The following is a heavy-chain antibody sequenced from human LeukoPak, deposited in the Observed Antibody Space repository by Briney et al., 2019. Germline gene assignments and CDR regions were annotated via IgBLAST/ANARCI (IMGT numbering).Heavy chain of an antibody. J-gene: IGHJ4*02. CDR1: GYTFTGYH. Sequence: EASVKVSCKTSGYTFTGYHMHWVRQAPGQGLEWMGRINPNSGDTNYAQKFQGRVTMTRDTSISTAYMELSRLTSDDTAMYYCARDYCSSTSCLFDCWGQGTLVTVSS. CDR2: INPNSGDT. CDR3: ARDYCSSTSCLFDC. D-gene: IGHD2-2*01. V-gene: IGHV1-2*06.